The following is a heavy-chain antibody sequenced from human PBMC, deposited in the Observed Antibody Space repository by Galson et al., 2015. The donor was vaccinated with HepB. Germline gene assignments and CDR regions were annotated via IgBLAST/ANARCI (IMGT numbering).Heavy chain of an antibody. V-gene: IGHV3-7*01. CDR3: ARGRIYYSGIDV. Sequence: SLRLCCAASGLTFRDYWMCWVGQAPGEGLEWVDNINLDGSEKYYEASVKGRFTISRDNAKNSLYLQMSSLRAEDSAVYYCARGRIYYSGIDVWGQGTTVTVSS. CDR2: INLDGSEK. D-gene: IGHD2-15*01. J-gene: IGHJ6*02. CDR1: GLTFRDYW.